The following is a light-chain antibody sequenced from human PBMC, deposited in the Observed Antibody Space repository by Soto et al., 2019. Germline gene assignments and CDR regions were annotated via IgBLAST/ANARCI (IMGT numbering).Light chain of an antibody. CDR1: PSVSSY. Sequence: EIVLTQSPATLSLSPGERATLSCRASPSVSSYLAWYQQKPGQAPRLLIYDASNRATGIPARFSGSGSGTDFTLTIRSLEPEDFAVYYCQQRSNWPPWTFGQGTKVEIK. J-gene: IGKJ1*01. CDR2: DAS. V-gene: IGKV3-11*01. CDR3: QQRSNWPPWT.